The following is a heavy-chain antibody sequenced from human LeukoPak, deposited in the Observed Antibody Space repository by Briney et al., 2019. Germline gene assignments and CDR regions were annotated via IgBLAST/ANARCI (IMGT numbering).Heavy chain of an antibody. D-gene: IGHD3-16*01. J-gene: IGHJ6*04. CDR3: STSPSWGV. V-gene: IGHV3-53*01. CDR1: GFTVFNND. CDR2: IYSGRTA. Sequence: VGTLRLSSAASGFTVFNNDMTWVAEAPGQGLKWLSVIYSGRTAHSANSVKGQFTISRDNSNNTLYLQMCRLRVDDTAVYYRSTSPSWGVWGKETTVTVSS.